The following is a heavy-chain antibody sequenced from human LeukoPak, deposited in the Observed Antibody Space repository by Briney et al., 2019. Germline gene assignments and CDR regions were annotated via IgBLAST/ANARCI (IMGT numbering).Heavy chain of an antibody. V-gene: IGHV3-23*01. CDR3: AKATRGYCSSTSCLINDY. Sequence: GGSLRLSCVASGFTFSSHGLVWVRQAPGKGLEWVSAISGSGGSTYYADSVKGRFTISRDNSKNTLYLQMNSLRAEDTAVYYCAKATRGYCSSTSCLINDYWGQGTLVTVSS. D-gene: IGHD2-2*01. CDR2: ISGSGGST. CDR1: GFTFSSHG. J-gene: IGHJ4*02.